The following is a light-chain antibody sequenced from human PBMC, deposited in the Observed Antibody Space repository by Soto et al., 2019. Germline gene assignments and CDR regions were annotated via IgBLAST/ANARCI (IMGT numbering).Light chain of an antibody. J-gene: IGLJ7*01. CDR2: NNN. Sequence: QSVLTQPPSASGTPGQRVTMSCSGSSXXIGTNTVNWYQVLPGAAPKLLIYNNNQWPSGVPDRFSGSKSGTSASLAISGLQSXXXXXXYCASWDDDLNGVLFGGGTQLTVL. CDR1: SXXIGTNT. CDR3: ASWDDDLNGVL. V-gene: IGLV1-44*01.